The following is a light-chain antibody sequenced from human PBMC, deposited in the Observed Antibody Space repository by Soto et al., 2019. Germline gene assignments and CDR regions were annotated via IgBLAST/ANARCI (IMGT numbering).Light chain of an antibody. Sequence: QSALTQPASVSGSPGQSITISCTGTSSDVGGYNYVSWYQQHPGKAPKLMIYDVSNRPSGVSNRFSGSKSGNTASLTISGLQAEDEADYYFSSYTSSNTLVVFGGGTKLTVL. J-gene: IGLJ2*01. CDR3: SSYTSSNTLVV. CDR2: DVS. V-gene: IGLV2-14*01. CDR1: SSDVGGYNY.